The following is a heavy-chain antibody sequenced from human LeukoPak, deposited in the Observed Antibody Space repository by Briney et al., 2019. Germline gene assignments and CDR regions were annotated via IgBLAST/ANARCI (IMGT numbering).Heavy chain of an antibody. CDR3: ARDSSGWYDY. V-gene: IGHV3-48*01. CDR1: GFSFSTYS. Sequence: GGSLRLSCAASGFSFSTYSMNWLRQASGKGLEWVSYISSSSSTIYYADSVKGRFTISRDNAKNSLYLQMNSLRAEDTAVYYCARDSSGWYDYWGQGTLVTVSS. D-gene: IGHD6-19*01. J-gene: IGHJ4*02. CDR2: ISSSSSTI.